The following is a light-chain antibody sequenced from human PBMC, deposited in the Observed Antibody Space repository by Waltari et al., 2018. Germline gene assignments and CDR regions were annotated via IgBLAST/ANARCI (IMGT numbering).Light chain of an antibody. CDR1: QRIFYSSTNKNY. V-gene: IGKV4-1*01. J-gene: IGKJ1*01. CDR3: QQYSSAPWT. CDR2: WAS. Sequence: DIVMTQFPDSLAASLGERATINCKSSQRIFYSSTNKNYLAWYQQKPGQSPGLLFYWASTRESGVPDRFSGSGSGTDFTLTISSLQAEDVAVYYCQQYSSAPWTFGQGTKVEIK.